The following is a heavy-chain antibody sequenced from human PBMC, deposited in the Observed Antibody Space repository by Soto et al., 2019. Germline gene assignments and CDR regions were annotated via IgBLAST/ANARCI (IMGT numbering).Heavy chain of an antibody. CDR2: IYYSGST. D-gene: IGHD3-10*01. J-gene: IGHJ5*02. V-gene: IGHV4-61*01. Sequence: SETLSLTCTVSGGSVSSGSYYWSWIRQPPGKGLEWIGYIYYSGSTNYNPSLKSRVTISVDTSKNQFSLKLSSVTAADTAVYYCVGEMAIHGEYFDPWGQGTLVTVSS. CDR3: VGEMAIHGEYFDP. CDR1: GGSVSSGSYY.